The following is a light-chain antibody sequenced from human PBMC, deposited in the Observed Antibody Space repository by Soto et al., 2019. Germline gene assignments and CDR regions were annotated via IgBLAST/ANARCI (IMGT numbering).Light chain of an antibody. CDR1: QSVSNY. Sequence: IVLTQSPATLSFSPWQGSTLYYGASQSVSNYLAWYQQKPGQAPRLLIYDASSRATGIPDRFSGSGSGTDFTLTISRLEPEDFAVYCCQQYGTSPKTFGQGTKVDI. V-gene: IGKV3D-20*01. CDR3: QQYGTSPKT. CDR2: DAS. J-gene: IGKJ1*01.